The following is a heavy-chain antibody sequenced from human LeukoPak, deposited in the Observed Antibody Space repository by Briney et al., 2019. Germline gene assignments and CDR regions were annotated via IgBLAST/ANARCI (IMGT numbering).Heavy chain of an antibody. CDR2: TYHRSKWYN. D-gene: IGHD6-19*01. J-gene: IGHJ4*02. Sequence: SQTLSLTCAISGDSVSSINGAWNWIRQSPSRGLEWLGRTYHRSKWYNEYAVSMEGRITINPDTSKNQFSLQLNSVTPEDTAVYYCARDLGNTGWYTFDYWGQGTLVTVSS. CDR1: GDSVSSINGA. V-gene: IGHV6-1*01. CDR3: ARDLGNTGWYTFDY.